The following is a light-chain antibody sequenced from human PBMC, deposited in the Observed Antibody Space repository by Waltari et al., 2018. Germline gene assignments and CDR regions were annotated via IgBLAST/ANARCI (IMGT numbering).Light chain of an antibody. Sequence: DIQMSQSPSSLSASVGDRVTITCRASQYISDYLHWYQQKPGKVPQLLIYTASTLQSGVPSRFSGSGSGSDFTLTISSLQPEDFATYCCQQTYTTPYTFGQGTRLEIK. J-gene: IGKJ2*01. CDR2: TAS. V-gene: IGKV1-39*01. CDR3: QQTYTTPYT. CDR1: QYISDY.